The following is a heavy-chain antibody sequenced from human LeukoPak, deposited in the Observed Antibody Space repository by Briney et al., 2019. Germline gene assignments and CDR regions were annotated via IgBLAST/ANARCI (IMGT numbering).Heavy chain of an antibody. V-gene: IGHV3-7*01. D-gene: IGHD6-13*01. CDR1: GFTFSSHW. CDR3: ARDGVAAGIYFDY. Sequence: GGSLRLPCAVSGFTFSSHWMSWVRQAPGKGLEWVANINQDGSEKHYVDSVKGRFTISRDNAKNSLYLQMNSLRVEDTAVYYCARDGVAAGIYFDYWGQGTLVTVSS. J-gene: IGHJ4*02. CDR2: INQDGSEK.